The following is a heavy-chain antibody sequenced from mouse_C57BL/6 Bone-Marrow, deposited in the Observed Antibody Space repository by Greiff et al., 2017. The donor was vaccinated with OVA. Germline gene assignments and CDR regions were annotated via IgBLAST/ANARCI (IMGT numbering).Heavy chain of an antibody. V-gene: IGHV14-4*01. CDR1: GFNIKDDY. CDR3: TTVEFDYDGVDY. CDR2: LDPENGYT. D-gene: IGHD2-4*01. J-gene: IGHJ2*01. Sequence: EVQLQQSGAELVRPGASVKLSCTASGFNIKDDYVHWVKQRPEQGLEWIGWLDPENGYTEYASKFQCKATITADTASNTAYLQISSLRSEDSAVYYCTTVEFDYDGVDYWGQGTTLTVSS.